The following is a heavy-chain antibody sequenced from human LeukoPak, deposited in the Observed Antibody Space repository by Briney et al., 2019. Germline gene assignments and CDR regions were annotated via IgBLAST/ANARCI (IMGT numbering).Heavy chain of an antibody. CDR1: GFTFSSYA. Sequence: GGSLRLSCAASGFTFSSYAMHWVRQAPGKGLEWVSVIYSGGSTYYADSVKGRFTISRDNSKNTLYLQMNSLRAEDTAVYYCARGGYSSSWSGAFDIWGQGTMVTVSS. D-gene: IGHD6-13*01. J-gene: IGHJ3*02. V-gene: IGHV3-66*01. CDR3: ARGGYSSSWSGAFDI. CDR2: IYSGGST.